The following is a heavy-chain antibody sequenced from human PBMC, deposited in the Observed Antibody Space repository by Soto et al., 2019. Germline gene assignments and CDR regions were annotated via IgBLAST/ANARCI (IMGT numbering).Heavy chain of an antibody. D-gene: IGHD3-10*01. Sequence: GGSLRLSCTASGFTFGDYARSWFRQAPGKGLEWVGFIRSKAYGGTTEYAASVKGRFTISRDDSKSIAYLQMNSLKTEDTAVYYCTTNYYGGYDNWFDPWGQGTLVTVSS. CDR3: TTNYYGGYDNWFDP. V-gene: IGHV3-49*03. J-gene: IGHJ5*02. CDR2: IRSKAYGGTT. CDR1: GFTFGDYA.